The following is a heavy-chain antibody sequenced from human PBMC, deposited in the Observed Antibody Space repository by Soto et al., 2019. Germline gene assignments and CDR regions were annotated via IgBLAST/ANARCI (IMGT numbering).Heavy chain of an antibody. CDR2: INSNSGGT. CDR1: LYTFSGYY. J-gene: IGHJ6*02. Sequence: ASVQVSCKGSLYTFSGYYMHWVRQAPGQGLYWMGLINSNSGGTNDAQKYQSRVTMTRDKSISTAYMELSRLRSDDTAVYYCARGSSSSWYFGVLGYYGMDVWGQGTTVTVSS. CDR3: ARGSSSSWYFGVLGYYGMDV. V-gene: IGHV1-2*02. D-gene: IGHD6-13*01.